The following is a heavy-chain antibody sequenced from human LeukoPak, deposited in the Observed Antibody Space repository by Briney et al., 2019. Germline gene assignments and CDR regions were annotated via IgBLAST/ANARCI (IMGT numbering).Heavy chain of an antibody. CDR3: ARQNNWNDGGGIYFDH. Sequence: GGSLRLSCAASGFTFSTYSMNWVRQAPGKGLEWVSYIDTGTSTIYYADSVKGRFTISKDNAKNSLYLQMNSLRTEDTAVYYCARQNNWNDGGGIYFDHWGQGTLVTLSS. CDR2: IDTGTSTI. V-gene: IGHV3-48*01. J-gene: IGHJ4*02. CDR1: GFTFSTYS. D-gene: IGHD1-20*01.